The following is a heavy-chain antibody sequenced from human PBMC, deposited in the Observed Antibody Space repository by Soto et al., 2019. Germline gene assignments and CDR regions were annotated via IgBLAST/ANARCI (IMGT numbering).Heavy chain of an antibody. Sequence: NPSETLSRTCTVSGASISGFYWSWLRKSAGKGLEWIGRIYATGTTDYNPSLKSRVMMSVDTSKKQFSLKLRSVTAADTAVYYCVRDGTKTLRDWFDPWGQGISVTVS. V-gene: IGHV4-4*07. CDR2: IYATGTT. CDR3: VRDGTKTLRDWFDP. D-gene: IGHD1-1*01. J-gene: IGHJ5*02. CDR1: GASISGFY.